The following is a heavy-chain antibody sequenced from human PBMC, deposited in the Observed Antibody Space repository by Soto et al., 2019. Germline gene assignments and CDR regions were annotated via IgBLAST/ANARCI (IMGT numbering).Heavy chain of an antibody. D-gene: IGHD3-16*01. J-gene: IGHJ3*01. V-gene: IGHV1-18*01. Sequence: QVQMVQSGAEVRKPGASVKVSCKASGYSFTSYGITWVRQAPGQGLEWMGGTYKSNTYYAQKVQGRVTMTTDTSTSTAYMELRGLTADDTAVYYCARGPTVGDFWGQGTLVTVSS. CDR1: GYSFTSYG. CDR3: ARGPTVGDF. CDR2: TYKSNT.